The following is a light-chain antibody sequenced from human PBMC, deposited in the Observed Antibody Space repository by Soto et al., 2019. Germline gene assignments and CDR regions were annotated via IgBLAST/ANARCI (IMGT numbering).Light chain of an antibody. Sequence: IRVKHSLTTVSFSLSERFPVIFRASQSLDNCLAWYQQKPGKAPKLLIYDVSSLESGVPSRFSGSGSETEFTLTISSLFPDDFATYYCQQYNRHWTFGQGTKVDIK. CDR1: QSLDNC. CDR3: QQYNRHWT. J-gene: IGKJ1*01. V-gene: IGKV1-5*02. CDR2: DVS.